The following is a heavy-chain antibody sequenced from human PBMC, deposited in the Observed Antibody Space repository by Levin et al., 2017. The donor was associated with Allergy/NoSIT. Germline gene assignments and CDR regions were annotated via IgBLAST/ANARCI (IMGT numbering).Heavy chain of an antibody. D-gene: IGHD2-2*01. CDR2: IYYSGST. V-gene: IGHV4-31*03. Sequence: SQTLSLTCTVSGGSISSGGYYWSWIRQHPGKGLEWIGYIYYSGSTYYNPSLKSRVTISVDTSKNQFSLKLSSVTAADTAVYYCARGLGYCSSTSCRPGGAFDIWGQGTMVTVSS. CDR1: GGSISSGGYY. J-gene: IGHJ3*02. CDR3: ARGLGYCSSTSCRPGGAFDI.